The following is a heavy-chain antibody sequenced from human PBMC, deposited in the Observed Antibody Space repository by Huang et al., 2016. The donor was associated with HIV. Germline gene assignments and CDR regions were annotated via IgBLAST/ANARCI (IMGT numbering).Heavy chain of an antibody. Sequence: QLQLAQSGAEVKKPGASVKVSCKASGYTFTNYDINWVRQASGQGLGWMGGRNPKSGNVGYTKKFQGRVAILRNSSINTSYLEVTSLTSEDTAVYYCARGFGINYNHEAFDVWGQGTMVTVSS. CDR2: RNPKSGNV. D-gene: IGHD3-10*01. J-gene: IGHJ3*01. V-gene: IGHV1-8*01. CDR1: GYTFTNYD. CDR3: ARGFGINYNHEAFDV.